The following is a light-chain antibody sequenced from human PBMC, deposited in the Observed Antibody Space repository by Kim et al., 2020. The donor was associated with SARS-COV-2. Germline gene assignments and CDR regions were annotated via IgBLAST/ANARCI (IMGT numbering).Light chain of an antibody. CDR2: QDS. CDR1: KLGDKY. V-gene: IGLV3-1*01. CDR3: QAWDSSTAV. Sequence: SSELTQPPSVSVSPGQTASITCSGDKLGDKYACWYQQKPGQSPVLVIYQDSKRPSGIPERFSGSNSWNTATLTISGTQAMDEADYYCQAWDSSTAVFGGG. J-gene: IGLJ2*01.